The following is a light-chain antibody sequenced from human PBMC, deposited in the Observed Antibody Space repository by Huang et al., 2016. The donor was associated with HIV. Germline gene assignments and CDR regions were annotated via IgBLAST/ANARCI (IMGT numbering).Light chain of an antibody. Sequence: DIQMTQSPSTLSASVGDSVTITCRASQSISSLLAWYQQKPGKAPNLLIYKSSNLKTGAPSRFSGRGSGTEFTLTISSLQPDDFATYFCQQYSTYSWTFGQGTKVEL. V-gene: IGKV1-5*03. J-gene: IGKJ1*01. CDR2: KSS. CDR1: QSISSL. CDR3: QQYSTYSWT.